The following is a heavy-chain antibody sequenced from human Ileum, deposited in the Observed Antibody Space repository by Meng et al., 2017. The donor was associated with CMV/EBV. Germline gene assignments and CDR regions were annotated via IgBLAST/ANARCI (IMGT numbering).Heavy chain of an antibody. V-gene: IGHV1-46*01. CDR3: ARDRYYFIRYYYGMDV. D-gene: IGHD2/OR15-2a*01. J-gene: IGHJ6*02. CDR1: GYTFTSYY. Sequence: ASVKVSCKASGYTFTSYYMHWVRQAPGQGLEWMGIINPSGGSTSYAQKFQGRVTMTRDTSTSTVYMELSSLRSEDTAVYYCARDRYYFIRYYYGMDVWGQGTTVTVSS. CDR2: INPSGGST.